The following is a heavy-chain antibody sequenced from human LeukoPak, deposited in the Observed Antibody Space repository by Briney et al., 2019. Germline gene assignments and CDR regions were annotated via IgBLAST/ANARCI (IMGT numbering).Heavy chain of an antibody. J-gene: IGHJ4*02. CDR3: ARDRGGYQRGPFDY. CDR1: GYTFTGYY. Sequence: GGSLRLSCAASGYTFTGYYMHWVRQAPGQGLEWMGWINPNSGGTNYAQKFQGWVTMTRDTSISTAYMELSRLRSDDTAVYYCARDRGGYQRGPFDYWGQGTLVTVSS. V-gene: IGHV1-2*04. CDR2: INPNSGGT. D-gene: IGHD3-22*01.